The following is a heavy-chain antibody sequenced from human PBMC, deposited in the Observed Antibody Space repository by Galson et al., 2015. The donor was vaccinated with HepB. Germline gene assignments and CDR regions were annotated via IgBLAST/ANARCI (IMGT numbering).Heavy chain of an antibody. J-gene: IGHJ4*02. Sequence: RLSCAASGFAFSSYSMNWVRQAPGKGLEWVSSMDSSGNYIYYADSLRGRFTISRDNAENSLYLQMNSLRAEDTAVYYCARSILRARHFDYWGQGTLLTVSS. CDR2: MDSSGNYI. CDR3: ARSILRARHFDY. V-gene: IGHV3-21*01. CDR1: GFAFSSYS. D-gene: IGHD1-26*01.